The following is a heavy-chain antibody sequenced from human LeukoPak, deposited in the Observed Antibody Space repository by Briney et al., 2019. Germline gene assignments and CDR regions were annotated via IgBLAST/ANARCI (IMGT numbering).Heavy chain of an antibody. CDR3: ARGSRGYSYGYVIDY. J-gene: IGHJ4*02. V-gene: IGHV1-2*02. Sequence: ASVKVSCKASGYTFTGYYMHWVRQAPGQGLEWMGLINPNSGGTNYAQKFQGRVTMTRDTSISTAYMELSRLRSDDTAVYYCARGSRGYSYGYVIDYWGQGTLVTVSS. D-gene: IGHD5-18*01. CDR2: INPNSGGT. CDR1: GYTFTGYY.